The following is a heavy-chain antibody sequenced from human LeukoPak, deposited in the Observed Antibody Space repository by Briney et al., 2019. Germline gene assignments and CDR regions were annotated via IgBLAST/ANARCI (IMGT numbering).Heavy chain of an antibody. V-gene: IGHV1-8*01. D-gene: IGHD3-10*01. CDR2: MNPNSGNT. CDR1: GYTFTSYD. J-gene: IGHJ6*03. CDR3: ARGAILLWFGELLIDYYYYYMDV. Sequence: GASVKVSCKASGYTFTSYDINWVRQATGQGLEWMGWMNPNSGNTGYAQKFQGRVTMTRNTSISTAYMELSSLRSEDTAVYYCARGAILLWFGELLIDYYYYYMDVWGKGTTVTVSS.